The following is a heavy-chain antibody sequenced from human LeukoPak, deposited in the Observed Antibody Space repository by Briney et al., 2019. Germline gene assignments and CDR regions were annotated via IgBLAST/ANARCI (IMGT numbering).Heavy chain of an antibody. Sequence: GESLKISCKGSGYSFTSYWISWVRQMPGKGLEWVGRIDPSDSYTNYSPSFQGHVTISADKSISTAYLQWSSLKASDTAMYYCARHDGAVTDFDYWGQGTLVTVSS. CDR3: ARHDGAVTDFDY. CDR2: IDPSDSYT. CDR1: GYSFTSYW. J-gene: IGHJ4*02. D-gene: IGHD1-26*01. V-gene: IGHV5-10-1*01.